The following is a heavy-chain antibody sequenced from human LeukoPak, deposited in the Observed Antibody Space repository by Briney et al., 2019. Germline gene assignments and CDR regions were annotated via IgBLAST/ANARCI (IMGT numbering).Heavy chain of an antibody. J-gene: IGHJ4*02. Sequence: GGSLRLSCAASGFTFSSYAMSWVRQAPGKGLEWVSAISGSGGSTYYADSVKGRFTISRDNSKNTLNLQMNSLRAEDTAVYYCAKGPHYDYVWGSYYYFDYWGQGTLVTVSS. CDR2: ISGSGGST. CDR1: GFTFSSYA. CDR3: AKGPHYDYVWGSYYYFDY. V-gene: IGHV3-23*01. D-gene: IGHD3-16*01.